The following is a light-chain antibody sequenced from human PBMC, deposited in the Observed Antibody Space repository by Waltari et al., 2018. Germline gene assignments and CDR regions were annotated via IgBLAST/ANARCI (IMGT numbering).Light chain of an antibody. CDR3: QQRSKWPLT. CDR1: QSVTNY. CDR2: DAS. V-gene: IGKV3-11*01. Sequence: IVLTQSPATLSFSSGERATLPCRASQSVTNYLAWYQLKPGQAPRLLIYDASNRATGIPARFSGSGSGTDFTLTISNLEPEDSAVYYCQQRSKWPLTFGGGTKVEIK. J-gene: IGKJ4*01.